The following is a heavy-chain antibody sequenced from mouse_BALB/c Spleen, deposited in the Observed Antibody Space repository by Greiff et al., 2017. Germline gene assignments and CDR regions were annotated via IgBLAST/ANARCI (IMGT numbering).Heavy chain of an antibody. V-gene: IGHV3-6*02. D-gene: IGHD2-1*01. CDR1: GYSITSGYY. CDR2: ISYDGSN. J-gene: IGHJ2*01. CDR3: AIYYGNYGGGY. Sequence: EVKLEESGPGLVKPSQSLSLTCSVTGYSITSGYYWNWIRQFPGNKLEWMGYISYDGSNNYNPSLKNRISITRDTSKNQFFLKLNSVTTEDTATYYCAIYYGNYGGGYWGQGTTLTVSS.